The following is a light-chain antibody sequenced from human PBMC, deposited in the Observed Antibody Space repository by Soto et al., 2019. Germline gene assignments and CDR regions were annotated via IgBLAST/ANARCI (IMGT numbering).Light chain of an antibody. J-gene: IGKJ1*01. CDR3: QHYNDYPWT. Sequence: DTQMTQSPSTLSASVGDRVTITCRASQSISDWLAWYQQKPGKAPKLLIYEASRLQSGVPSRFSGSGSGTEFTLTISGLQAEDFATYYCQHYNDYPWTFGQGTKVEI. V-gene: IGKV1-5*03. CDR1: QSISDW. CDR2: EAS.